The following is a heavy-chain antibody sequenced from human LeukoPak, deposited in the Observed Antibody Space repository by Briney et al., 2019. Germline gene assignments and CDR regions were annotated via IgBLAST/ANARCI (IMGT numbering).Heavy chain of an antibody. Sequence: SETLSLTCTVSGGSISSYYWSWIRQPPGKGLEWIGYIYYSGSTNYNPSLKRRVTMSVDTSKNQFSLKLSSVTAADTAVYYCARVPYTYDSSAYYFDFWGQGTLVTVSS. CDR2: IYYSGST. CDR1: GGSISSYY. J-gene: IGHJ4*02. CDR3: ARVPYTYDSSAYYFDF. V-gene: IGHV4-59*01. D-gene: IGHD3-22*01.